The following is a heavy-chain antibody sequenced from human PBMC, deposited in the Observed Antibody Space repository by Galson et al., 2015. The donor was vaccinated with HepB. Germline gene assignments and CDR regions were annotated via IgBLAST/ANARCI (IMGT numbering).Heavy chain of an antibody. CDR3: ARRYYYGSGSSYYFDY. CDR1: GYSFTSYW. Sequence: QSGAEVKKPGESLKISCKGSGYSFTSYWIGWVRQMPGKGLEWMGIIYPGDSDTRYSPSFQGQVTISADKSISTAYLQWSSLKASDTAMYYCARRYYYGSGSSYYFDYWGQGTLVTVSS. V-gene: IGHV5-51*01. D-gene: IGHD3-10*01. J-gene: IGHJ4*02. CDR2: IYPGDSDT.